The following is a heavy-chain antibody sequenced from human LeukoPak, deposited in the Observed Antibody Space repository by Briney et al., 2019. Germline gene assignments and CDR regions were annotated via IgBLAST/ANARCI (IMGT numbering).Heavy chain of an antibody. V-gene: IGHV3-48*03. CDR3: AELGITMIGGV. Sequence: GGSLRLSCAASGFIFSSYAMNWVRQAPGKGLEWVSYISSSGSTIYYADSVKGRFTISRDNAKNSLYLQMNSLRAEDTAVYYCAELGITMIGGVWGKGTTVTISS. CDR1: GFIFSSYA. CDR2: ISSSGSTI. D-gene: IGHD3-10*02. J-gene: IGHJ6*04.